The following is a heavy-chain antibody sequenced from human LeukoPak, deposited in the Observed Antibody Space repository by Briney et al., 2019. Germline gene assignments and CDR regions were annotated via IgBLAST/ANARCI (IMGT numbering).Heavy chain of an antibody. CDR2: IRYDGSNK. CDR3: ARAQQQARAYCSSTSCYRNYYYYMDV. D-gene: IGHD2-2*02. Sequence: HPGGSLRLSCAASGFTFSSYGMHWVRQAPGKGLEWGAFIRYDGSNKYYADSVKGRFTISRDNAKNSLYLQMNSLRAEDTAVYYCARAQQQARAYCSSTSCYRNYYYYMDVWGKGTTVTISS. J-gene: IGHJ6*03. CDR1: GFTFSSYG. V-gene: IGHV3-30*02.